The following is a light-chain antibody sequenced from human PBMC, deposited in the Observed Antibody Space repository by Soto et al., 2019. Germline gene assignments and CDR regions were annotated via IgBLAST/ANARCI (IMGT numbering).Light chain of an antibody. CDR1: QSVSTD. Sequence: EIVMTQSPATLSVSPGERATLSCRASQSVSTDLAWYQQKPGQAPRLLIYRAPTRATGVPARFSGGGSGTEFTLTISSLQSEDFALYICQQYNGWPPRWTFGQGTKVDIK. J-gene: IGKJ1*01. CDR2: RAP. CDR3: QQYNGWPPRWT. V-gene: IGKV3-15*01.